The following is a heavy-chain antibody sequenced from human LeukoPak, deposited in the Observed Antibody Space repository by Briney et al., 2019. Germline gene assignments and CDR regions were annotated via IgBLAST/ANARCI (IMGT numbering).Heavy chain of an antibody. CDR1: GFTFDDYA. CDR2: ISWNSGGI. D-gene: IGHD4-17*01. V-gene: IGHV3-9*01. Sequence: GRSLRLSCAVSGFTFDDYAMHWVRQAPGKGLEWVSGISWNSGGIVYADSVKGRFTISRDNAKNSLYLQMNSLRVEDTALYYCAKDRYGDYLGSLDYWGQGTLVTVSS. CDR3: AKDRYGDYLGSLDY. J-gene: IGHJ4*02.